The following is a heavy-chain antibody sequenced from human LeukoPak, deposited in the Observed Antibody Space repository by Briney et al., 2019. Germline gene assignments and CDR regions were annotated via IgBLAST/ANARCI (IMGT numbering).Heavy chain of an antibody. CDR3: ARGLAAAGRGSFDY. Sequence: GGSLRLSCAASGFSFSTQRMHWVRQAPGKGLVWVSRINSDGSSTSYADSVKGRFTISRDNAKNTLYLQMNSLRAEDTAVYYCARGLAAAGRGSFDYWGQGTLVTVSS. CDR1: GFSFSTQR. J-gene: IGHJ4*02. D-gene: IGHD6-13*01. V-gene: IGHV3-74*01. CDR2: INSDGSST.